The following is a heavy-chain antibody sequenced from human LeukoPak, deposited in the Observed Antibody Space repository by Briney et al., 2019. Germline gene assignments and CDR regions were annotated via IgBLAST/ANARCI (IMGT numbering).Heavy chain of an antibody. CDR2: IYPGDSDT. D-gene: IGHD5-18*01. V-gene: IGHV5-51*01. CDR1: GYSFTNYW. Sequence: GESLKISCKGSGYSFTNYWIGWVRQMPGKGPEWMGIIYPGDSDTRYSPSFQGQVTISADKSISTAYLQWSSLKASDTAMYYCARHLRLWQNWFNPWGQGTLVTVSS. J-gene: IGHJ5*02. CDR3: ARHLRLWQNWFNP.